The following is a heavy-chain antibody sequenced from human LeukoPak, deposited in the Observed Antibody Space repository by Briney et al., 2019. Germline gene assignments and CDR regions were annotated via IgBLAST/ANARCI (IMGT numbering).Heavy chain of an antibody. CDR1: GGTFSSYA. Sequence: ASVKVSCKASGGTFSSYAINWVRQATGQGLEWMGWMNPKVGSTGYAQKFQGRVTITRNTSTTTAYMELSSLRSEDTAVYYCARGAPYYYGSGSYESYYYYYMDVWGKGTTVTISS. J-gene: IGHJ6*03. CDR3: ARGAPYYYGSGSYESYYYYYMDV. CDR2: MNPKVGST. V-gene: IGHV1-8*03. D-gene: IGHD3-10*01.